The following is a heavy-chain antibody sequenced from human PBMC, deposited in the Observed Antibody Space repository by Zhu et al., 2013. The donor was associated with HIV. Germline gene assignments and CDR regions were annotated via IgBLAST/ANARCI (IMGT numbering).Heavy chain of an antibody. Sequence: QVQLVQSGAEVKKPGASVKVSCKASGYTFNTYGISWVRQAPGQGLEWMGWINPNSGGTNFAQKFHGRVTMTRDTSISTAYMELSRLRSDDTAVYYCARVGNYYDSSGPFDYWGQGTLVTVSS. CDR1: GYTFNTYG. D-gene: IGHD3-22*01. CDR2: INPNSGGT. CDR3: ARVGNYYDSSGPFDY. V-gene: IGHV1-2*02. J-gene: IGHJ4*02.